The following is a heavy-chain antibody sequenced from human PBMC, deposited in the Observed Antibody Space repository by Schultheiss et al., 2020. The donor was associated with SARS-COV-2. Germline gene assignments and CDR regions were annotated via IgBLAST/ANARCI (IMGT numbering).Heavy chain of an antibody. CDR1: GFTFSSYG. Sequence: GGSLRLSCAASGFTFSSYGMHWVRQAPGKGLEWVSVISGSGGSTYYADSVKGRFTISRDNAKNSLYLQMNSLRAEDTAVYYCARDGDYDSSGYLPPYYYYYYMDVWGKGTTVTVSS. D-gene: IGHD3-22*01. CDR2: ISGSGGST. J-gene: IGHJ6*03. V-gene: IGHV3-48*04. CDR3: ARDGDYDSSGYLPPYYYYYYMDV.